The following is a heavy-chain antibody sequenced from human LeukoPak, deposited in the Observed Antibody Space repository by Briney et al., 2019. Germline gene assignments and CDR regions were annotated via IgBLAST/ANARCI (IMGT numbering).Heavy chain of an antibody. CDR1: GYTFTGYY. V-gene: IGHV1-2*06. J-gene: IGHJ4*02. D-gene: IGHD3-22*01. CDR2: INPNSGGT. CDR3: ARVGSAYYYDSSGYYGY. Sequence: GASVEVSCKASGYTFTGYYMHWVRQAPGQGLEWMGRINPNSGGTNYAQKFQGRVTMTRDTSISTAYMELSRLRSDDTAVYYCARVGSAYYYDSSGYYGYWGQGTLVTVSS.